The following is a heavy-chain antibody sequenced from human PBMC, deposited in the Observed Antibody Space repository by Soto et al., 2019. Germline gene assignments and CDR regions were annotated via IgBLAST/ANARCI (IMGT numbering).Heavy chain of an antibody. CDR3: ARGGRSAYYYSMGV. CDR2: VYYSGST. Sequence: SETLSLTCTVSGGSISTYYWSWVRQPPGKGLEWIGYVYYSGSTNYNTSLKSRVTISVDTSKNQFSLKLTSVTAADTAMYYCARGGRSAYYYSMGVWGKGTTVTVSS. V-gene: IGHV4-59*01. CDR1: GGSISTYY. J-gene: IGHJ6*03.